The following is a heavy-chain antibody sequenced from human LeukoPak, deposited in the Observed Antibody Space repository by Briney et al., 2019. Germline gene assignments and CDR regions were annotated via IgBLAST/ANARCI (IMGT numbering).Heavy chain of an antibody. CDR2: IRYDGSNK. J-gene: IGHJ4*02. D-gene: IGHD6-19*01. CDR1: GFTFSSYG. CDR3: AKKGGSGWYMYDYFDY. V-gene: IGHV3-30*02. Sequence: GGSLRLSCAASGFTFSSYGMHWVRQAPGKGLEWVAFIRYDGSNKYYADSVKGRFTISRDNSKNTLYLQMNSLRAEDTALYYCAKKGGSGWYMYDYFDYWGQGTLVTVSS.